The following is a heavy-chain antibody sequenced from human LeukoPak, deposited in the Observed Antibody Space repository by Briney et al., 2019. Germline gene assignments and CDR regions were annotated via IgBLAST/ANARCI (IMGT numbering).Heavy chain of an antibody. J-gene: IGHJ4*02. CDR3: AKARLGRGDCCPFEF. CDR1: GFTFSSYA. CDR2: ISASGGNT. V-gene: IGHV3-23*01. D-gene: IGHD2-21*02. Sequence: GGSLRLSCAASGFTFSSYAMTWVRHGPGTGLERVSTISASGGNTYYADSVKGRFTISRDNSKNTLFLQMNSLRAEDTAVYSCAKARLGRGDCCPFEFWGRGTLVTVSS.